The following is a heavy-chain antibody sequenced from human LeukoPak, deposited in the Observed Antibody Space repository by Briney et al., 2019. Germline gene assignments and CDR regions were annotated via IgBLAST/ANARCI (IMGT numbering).Heavy chain of an antibody. D-gene: IGHD2-2*01. CDR2: NYYRGST. V-gene: IGHV4-39*01. J-gene: IGHJ4*02. CDR3: ARHRTEDIVVVPAALGYDY. Sequence: SETLSLTCTVSGGSISSSSYYWGWIRQPPGKGLEWIGSNYYRGSTYYNPSLKSRVTISVDTSKNQFSLKLSSVTAADTAVYYCARHRTEDIVVVPAALGYDYWGQGTLVTVSS. CDR1: GGSISSSSYY.